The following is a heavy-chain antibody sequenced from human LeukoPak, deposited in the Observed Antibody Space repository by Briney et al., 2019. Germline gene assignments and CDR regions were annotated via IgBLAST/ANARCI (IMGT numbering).Heavy chain of an antibody. CDR1: GFTFSSYW. CDR3: ARDRDPGYNDSSGYRRVNAFDI. D-gene: IGHD3-22*01. V-gene: IGHV3-23*01. CDR2: ISANSGAT. Sequence: GGSLRLSCAASGFTFSSYWMSWVRQAPGRGLEWVSVISANSGATYYADSVKGRFTISRDNAKNTLYLQMNSLRAEDTAVYYCARDRDPGYNDSSGYRRVNAFDIWGQGTMVTVSS. J-gene: IGHJ3*02.